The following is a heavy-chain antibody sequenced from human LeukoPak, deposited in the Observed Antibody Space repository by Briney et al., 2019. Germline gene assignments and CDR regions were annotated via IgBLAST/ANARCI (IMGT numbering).Heavy chain of an antibody. CDR1: RFTFSSYE. CDR3: ATETENSNYDAFDI. CDR2: ISGGGTTI. D-gene: IGHD4-11*01. Sequence: GGSLRLSCAASRFTFSSYEMNWVRQAPRQGLEWVSYISGGGTTIFYADSVKGRFTISRDNAGNSLYLHMNSLRAEDTAVYYCATETENSNYDAFDIWGQGTMVTVSS. V-gene: IGHV3-48*03. J-gene: IGHJ3*02.